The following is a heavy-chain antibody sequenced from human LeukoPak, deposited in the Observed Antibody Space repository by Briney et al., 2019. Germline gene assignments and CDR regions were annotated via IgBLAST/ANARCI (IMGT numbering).Heavy chain of an antibody. CDR1: GFTFSSYE. CDR2: ISDTGSTI. D-gene: IGHD6-6*01. V-gene: IGHV3-48*03. CDR3: ARVQLVDYYYYSYMDV. J-gene: IGHJ6*03. Sequence: AGGSLRLSCAASGFTFSSYELNWVRQAPGKGLEWVSYISDTGSTIYYADSVEGRFTISRDNAKNSLYLQMNSLRAEDTALYYCARVQLVDYYYYSYMDVWGKGTTVTVSS.